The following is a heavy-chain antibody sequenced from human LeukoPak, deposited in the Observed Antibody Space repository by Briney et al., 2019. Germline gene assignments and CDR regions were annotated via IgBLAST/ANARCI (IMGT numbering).Heavy chain of an antibody. CDR3: AKGEGSMLFDY. Sequence: GRSLRLSCAASGFTFSSYGMHWVRQAPGKGLEWVAVISYGGSNKYYADSVKGRFTISRVNSKNTLYLQMNSLRAEDTAVYYCAKGEGSMLFDYWGQGTLVTVSS. CDR2: ISYGGSNK. CDR1: GFTFSSYG. V-gene: IGHV3-30*18. D-gene: IGHD2-8*01. J-gene: IGHJ4*02.